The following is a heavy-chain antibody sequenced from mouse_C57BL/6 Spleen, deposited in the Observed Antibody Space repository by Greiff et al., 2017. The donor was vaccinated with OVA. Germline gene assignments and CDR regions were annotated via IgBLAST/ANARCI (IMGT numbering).Heavy chain of an antibody. V-gene: IGHV1-55*01. CDR1: GYTFTSYW. CDR3: ARGYYGSSSWFAY. CDR2: IYPGSGST. Sequence: QVQLKQPGAELVKPGASVKMSCKASGYTFTSYWITWVKQRPGQGLEWIGDIYPGSGSTNYNEKFKSKATLTVDTSSSTAYMQLSSLTSEDSAVYYFARGYYGSSSWFAYWGQGTLVTVSA. J-gene: IGHJ3*01. D-gene: IGHD1-1*01.